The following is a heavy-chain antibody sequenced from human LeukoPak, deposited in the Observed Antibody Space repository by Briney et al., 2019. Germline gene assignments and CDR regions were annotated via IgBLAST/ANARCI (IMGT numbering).Heavy chain of an antibody. D-gene: IGHD2-2*01. Sequence: GGSLRLSCAASGFTFSSYGMRWVRQAPGKGLEWVAVISYDGSNKYYADSVKGRFTISRDNSKNTLYLQMNSLRAEDTAVYYCAKQLGYCSSTSCSNYYYGMDVWGKGTTVTVSS. J-gene: IGHJ6*04. CDR3: AKQLGYCSSTSCSNYYYGMDV. CDR1: GFTFSSYG. CDR2: ISYDGSNK. V-gene: IGHV3-30*18.